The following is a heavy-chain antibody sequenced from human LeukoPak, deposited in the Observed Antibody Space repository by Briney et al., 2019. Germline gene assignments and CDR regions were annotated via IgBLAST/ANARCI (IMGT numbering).Heavy chain of an antibody. J-gene: IGHJ6*02. CDR3: ARDGVPGGRDV. CDR1: GFTFTSYG. V-gene: IGHV1-18*04. D-gene: IGHD3-16*01. Sequence: ASVKVSCKASGFTFTSYGFNWVRRAPGQGLEWMGWISAYSDNTNFAQKFQDRVTMTTDTSTSTAYMELRSLRSDDTAVYYCARDGVPGGRDVWGQGTTVTVS. CDR2: ISAYSDNT.